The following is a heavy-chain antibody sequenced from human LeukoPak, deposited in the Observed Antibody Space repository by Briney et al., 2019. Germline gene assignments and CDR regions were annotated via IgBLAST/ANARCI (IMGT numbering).Heavy chain of an antibody. CDR1: GFTFSTYT. CDR2: IGGSTEST. D-gene: IGHD2-8*02. J-gene: IGHJ4*02. Sequence: PGGSLRLSCAASGFTFSTYTMSWIRQAPGKGLEWVSAIGGSTESTYYADSVKGRFTISRDFSRNTLYLQMNSLRAEDTAVYYCAKWQPPSGPPEDWGQGTLVTVSS. V-gene: IGHV3-23*01. CDR3: AKWQPPSGPPED.